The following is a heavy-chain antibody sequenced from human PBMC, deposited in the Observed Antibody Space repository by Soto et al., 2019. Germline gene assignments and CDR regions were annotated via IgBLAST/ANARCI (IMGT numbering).Heavy chain of an antibody. CDR3: ARDPHCESVLCESAPPGAFDI. J-gene: IGHJ3*02. CDR1: GGSISSGGYY. D-gene: IGHD2-21*01. CDR2: IYYSGST. V-gene: IGHV4-31*03. Sequence: PSETLSLTCTVSGGSISSGGYYWSWIRQHPGKGLKWIGYIYYSGSTYYNPSLKSRVTISVDTSKNQFSLKLSSVTAADTAVYYCARDPHCESVLCESAPPGAFDIWGQGTMVTVSS.